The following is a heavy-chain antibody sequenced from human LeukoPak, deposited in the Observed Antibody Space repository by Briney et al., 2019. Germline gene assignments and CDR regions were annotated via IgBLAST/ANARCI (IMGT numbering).Heavy chain of an antibody. D-gene: IGHD4-17*01. CDR1: GGSISSSSYY. CDR3: ARRSSRTVTRDYYMDV. Sequence: SETLSLTCTVSGGSISSSSYYWGWIRQPPGKGLEWIGSNYYSGSTYYNPSIKSRVTISVDTSKNQFSLKLSSVTAADTAVYYCARRSSRTVTRDYYMDVWGKGTTVTVSS. J-gene: IGHJ6*03. V-gene: IGHV4-39*01. CDR2: NYYSGST.